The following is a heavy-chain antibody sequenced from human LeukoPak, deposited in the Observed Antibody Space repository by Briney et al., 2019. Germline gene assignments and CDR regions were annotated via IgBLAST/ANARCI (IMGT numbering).Heavy chain of an antibody. D-gene: IGHD6-6*01. CDR2: ISSDGGTK. V-gene: IGHV3-30-3*01. CDR1: GFTFSSYP. Sequence: PGGSLRLSCAASGFTFSSYPMHWVRQAPGKGLEWLAVISSDGGTKYYADSVQGRFTISRDNAKNSLSLQMNSLRAEDTAVYYCAREGRSIAARQGVDVWGQGTTVTVSS. CDR3: AREGRSIAARQGVDV. J-gene: IGHJ6*02.